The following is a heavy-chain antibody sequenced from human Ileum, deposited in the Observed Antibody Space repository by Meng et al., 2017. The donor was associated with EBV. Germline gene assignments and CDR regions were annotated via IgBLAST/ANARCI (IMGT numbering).Heavy chain of an antibody. CDR2: IYYSGST. Sequence: QVQLQESGPGLVKPSEXLSLTCTVXGGPVSSGSYYWSWIRQPPGKGLEWIGYIYYSGSTNYNPSLKSRVTISVDTSKNQFSLKLSSVTAADTAVYYCARTNYDSSGYYNWFDPWGQGTLVTVSS. D-gene: IGHD3-22*01. V-gene: IGHV4-61*01. CDR1: GGPVSSGSYY. J-gene: IGHJ5*02. CDR3: ARTNYDSSGYYNWFDP.